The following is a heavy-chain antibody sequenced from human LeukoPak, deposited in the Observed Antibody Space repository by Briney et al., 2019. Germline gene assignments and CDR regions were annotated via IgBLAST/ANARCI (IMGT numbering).Heavy chain of an antibody. V-gene: IGHV4-59*12. CDR2: VYYSGRT. CDR3: AREKRAFYDSSGYYAHGAFDI. CDR1: GDSMTSYY. Sequence: PSETLSLTCTVSGDSMTSYYWGWIRQPPGKGLEWIGHVYYSGRTNYNPSLKSRGTISVDTSKSQFSLRLISVTAADTAVYYCAREKRAFYDSSGYYAHGAFDIWGQGTMVTVSS. J-gene: IGHJ3*02. D-gene: IGHD3-22*01.